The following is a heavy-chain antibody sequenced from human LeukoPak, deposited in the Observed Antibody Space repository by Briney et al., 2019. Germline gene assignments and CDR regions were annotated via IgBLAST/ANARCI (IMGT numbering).Heavy chain of an antibody. CDR1: GGSINGGDYY. D-gene: IGHD2-8*01. CDR2: IYYSGTI. Sequence: SETLSLTCTVSGGSINGGDYYWSWIRQPPGKGLEWIGYIYYSGTISYNPSLKSRVAMSVDTSKNQFSLKLSSVTAADTAVYYCARKYAVWYFDLWGRGTLVTVSS. V-gene: IGHV4-30-4*01. J-gene: IGHJ2*01. CDR3: ARKYAVWYFDL.